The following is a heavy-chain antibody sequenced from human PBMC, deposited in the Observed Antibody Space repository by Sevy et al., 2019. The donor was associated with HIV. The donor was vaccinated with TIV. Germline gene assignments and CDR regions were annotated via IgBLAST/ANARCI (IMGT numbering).Heavy chain of an antibody. CDR2: ISDRSDTI. CDR1: GFIFSNYY. V-gene: IGHV3-48*01. Sequence: GGSLRLSCAASGFIFSNYYMTWVRQAPGKGLEWVSYISDRSDTISYADSVKGRFTISRDNAKNALYLQMSSLRGEDTAVYYCARVCGRYCSGGSCYYGYFFDYWGQGTLVTVSS. CDR3: ARVCGRYCSGGSCYYGYFFDY. J-gene: IGHJ4*02. D-gene: IGHD2-15*01.